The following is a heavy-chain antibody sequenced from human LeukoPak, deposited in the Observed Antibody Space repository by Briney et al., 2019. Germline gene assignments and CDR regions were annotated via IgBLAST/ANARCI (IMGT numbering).Heavy chain of an antibody. CDR2: ISRIGHTK. CDR1: GFIFGDYY. Sequence: GGSLRLSCTASGFIFGDYYMAWVRQAPRKGLEWISYISRIGHTKYDAGSVKGRFIVSRDNAKNSLYLQMNNLRDDDTAVYYCARDRLLYSAFDVWGQGTMVTVSS. V-gene: IGHV3-11*04. D-gene: IGHD1-26*01. J-gene: IGHJ3*01. CDR3: ARDRLLYSAFDV.